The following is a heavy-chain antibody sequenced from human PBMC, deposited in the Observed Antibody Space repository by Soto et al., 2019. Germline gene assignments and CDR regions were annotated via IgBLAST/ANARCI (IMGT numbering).Heavy chain of an antibody. Sequence: PGGSLRLSCTASGFTFGDYAMSWFRQAPGRGLEWVGFIRSKAYGGTTEYAASVKGRFTTSRDDSKSIAYLQMNSLKTEDTAVYYCTRVSDFCSGYYTGMAYYYYGMDVRGKVTTVTISS. CDR2: IRSKAYGGTT. CDR3: TRVSDFCSGYYTGMAYYYYGMDV. D-gene: IGHD3-3*01. V-gene: IGHV3-49*03. CDR1: GFTFGDYA. J-gene: IGHJ6*04.